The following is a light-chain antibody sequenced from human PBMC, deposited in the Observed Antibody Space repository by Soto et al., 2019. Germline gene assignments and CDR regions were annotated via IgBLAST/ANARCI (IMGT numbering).Light chain of an antibody. V-gene: IGLV4-69*01. J-gene: IGLJ3*02. CDR1: SGHSSNA. Sequence: QLVLTQSPSASASLGASVKLTCSLSSGHSSNAIAWLQQRPEKGPRFLMKLDSDGRHTKGDGIPDRFSGSSSGAERYLTISSLQSEDEADYYCQTWGTGIWVFGGGTKVTVL. CDR3: QTWGTGIWV. CDR2: LDSDGRH.